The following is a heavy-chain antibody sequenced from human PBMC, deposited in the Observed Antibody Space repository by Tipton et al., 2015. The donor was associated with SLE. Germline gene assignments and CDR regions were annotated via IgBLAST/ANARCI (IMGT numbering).Heavy chain of an antibody. D-gene: IGHD2-21*02. Sequence: QVQLVQSGAEVKKPEASVKVSCMSSGYTFTAYSVHWVRQAPGQGLEWMGRINPYSGGTDYAWRFQGRVTMTRDTSISTTYIELSRLTSDDTAVYYCARVDGYQDYWGQGTLVTVSS. CDR1: GYTFTAYS. CDR2: INPYSGGT. J-gene: IGHJ4*02. V-gene: IGHV1-2*06. CDR3: ARVDGYQDY.